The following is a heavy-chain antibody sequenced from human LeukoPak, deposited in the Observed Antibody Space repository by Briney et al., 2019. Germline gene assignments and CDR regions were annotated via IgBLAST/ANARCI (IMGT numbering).Heavy chain of an antibody. CDR3: ARFANIVVVPAAVNSFDP. Sequence: ASVKVSCKASGYTFTSYAMHWVRQAPGERLEWMGWINAGNGNTKYSQKFQGRVTITRDTSASTAYMELSSLRSEDTAVYYCARFANIVVVPAAVNSFDPWGQGTLVTVSS. J-gene: IGHJ5*02. CDR2: INAGNGNT. D-gene: IGHD2-2*01. CDR1: GYTFTSYA. V-gene: IGHV1-3*01.